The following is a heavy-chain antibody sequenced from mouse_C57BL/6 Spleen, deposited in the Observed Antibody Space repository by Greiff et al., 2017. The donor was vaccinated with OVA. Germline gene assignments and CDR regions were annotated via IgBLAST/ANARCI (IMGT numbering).Heavy chain of an antibody. J-gene: IGHJ2*01. V-gene: IGHV1-54*01. Sequence: QVQLQQSGAELVRPGTSVKVSCKASGYAFTNYLIEWVKQRPGQGLEWIGVINPGSGGTNYNEKFKGKATLTADKSSSTAYMQLSSLTSEDSAVYFGARGATKGYFDYWGQGTTLTVSS. CDR3: ARGATKGYFDY. CDR1: GYAFTNYL. CDR2: INPGSGGT. D-gene: IGHD2-14*01.